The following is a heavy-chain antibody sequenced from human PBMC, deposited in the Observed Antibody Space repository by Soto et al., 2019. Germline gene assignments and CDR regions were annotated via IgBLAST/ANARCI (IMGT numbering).Heavy chain of an antibody. CDR2: INSDGSST. V-gene: IGHV3-74*01. D-gene: IGHD6-13*01. J-gene: IGHJ5*02. Sequence: EVQLVESGGGLVQPGGSLRLSCAASGFTFSSYWMPWVRQAPGKGLVWVSRINSDGSSTSYADTVKGRFTISRDNAKNTLYLQMNSLRAEGTAVYYCARARAIAAAGISWFDPWGQGTLVTVSS. CDR3: ARARAIAAAGISWFDP. CDR1: GFTFSSYW.